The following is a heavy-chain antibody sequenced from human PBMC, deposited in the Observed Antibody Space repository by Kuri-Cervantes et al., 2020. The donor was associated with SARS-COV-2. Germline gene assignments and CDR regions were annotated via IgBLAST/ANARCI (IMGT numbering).Heavy chain of an antibody. J-gene: IGHJ6*02. Sequence: SVKVSCKASGFSLTSSAMQWARQARGQRLEWIGRMVVGSGNTNYAQKFQERVTITRDMSTSTAYMELSSLRSEDTAVYYCAAPITGTTDYYYYYGNDVWGQGTTVTVSS. CDR1: GFSLTSSA. CDR3: AAPITGTTDYYYYYGNDV. CDR2: MVVGSGNT. V-gene: IGHV1-58*02. D-gene: IGHD1-7*01.